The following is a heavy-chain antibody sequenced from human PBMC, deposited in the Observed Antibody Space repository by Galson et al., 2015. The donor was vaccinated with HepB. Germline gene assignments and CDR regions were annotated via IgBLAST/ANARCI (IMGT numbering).Heavy chain of an antibody. CDR1: GFTFSSYW. J-gene: IGHJ6*02. CDR3: ARAGYSSSWYRARYYYYYGMDV. CDR2: IKQDGSEK. D-gene: IGHD6-13*01. Sequence: SLRLSCAASGFTFSSYWMSWVRQAPGKGLEWVANIKQDGSEKYYVDSVKGRFTISRDNAKNSLYLQMNSLRAEDTAVYYCARAGYSSSWYRARYYYYYGMDVWGQGTTVTVSS. V-gene: IGHV3-7*03.